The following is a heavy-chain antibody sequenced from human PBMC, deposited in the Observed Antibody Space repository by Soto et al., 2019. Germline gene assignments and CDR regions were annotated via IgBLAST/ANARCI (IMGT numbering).Heavy chain of an antibody. D-gene: IGHD3-3*01. Sequence: GASVKVSCKASGYTFSNFGISWVRQAPGEGLEWMGWISPNSEKTKYAQRFQGRVTITRDTSASTSYMELSSLRSEDTAVYYCARDMYYDFWSGLFDYWGQGTLVTVSS. J-gene: IGHJ4*02. CDR1: GYTFSNFG. V-gene: IGHV1-18*01. CDR3: ARDMYYDFWSGLFDY. CDR2: ISPNSEKT.